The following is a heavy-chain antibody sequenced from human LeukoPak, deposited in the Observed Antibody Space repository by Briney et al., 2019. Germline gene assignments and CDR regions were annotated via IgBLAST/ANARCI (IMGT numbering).Heavy chain of an antibody. CDR2: ISISGDKI. Sequence: GGSLRLSCAASGFTFSSYAMSWVRQPPGKGLEWLSSISISGDKILYADSVKGRFTISRDNSKNTLYLQMNSLRDEDTAVYYCAKEIRPNDYWGQGTLVIVSS. CDR3: AKEIRPNDY. J-gene: IGHJ4*02. CDR1: GFTFSSYA. V-gene: IGHV3-23*01.